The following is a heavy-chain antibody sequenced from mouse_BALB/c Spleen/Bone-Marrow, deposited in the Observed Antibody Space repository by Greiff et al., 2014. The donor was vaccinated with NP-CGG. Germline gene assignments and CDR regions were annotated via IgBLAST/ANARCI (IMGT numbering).Heavy chain of an antibody. J-gene: IGHJ3*01. CDR3: ARNANWLFTY. CDR1: GYDFTSYL. D-gene: IGHD4-1*01. V-gene: IGHV1-54*03. Sequence: VMLVESGAEVVRPGTSVKVSCKASGYDFTSYLIEWIKQRPGQGLEWIGVINPGSGGSNYNEEFTGKATLTVDKSSSTAYMQLSSLTSDDSAVYFCARNANWLFTYWGQGTLVTVSA. CDR2: INPGSGGS.